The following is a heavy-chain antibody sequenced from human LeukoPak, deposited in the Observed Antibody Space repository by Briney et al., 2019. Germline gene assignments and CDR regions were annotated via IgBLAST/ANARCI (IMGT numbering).Heavy chain of an antibody. J-gene: IGHJ4*02. D-gene: IGHD3-10*01. CDR2: IKQDESEK. CDR1: GFTFSSHW. CDR3: TRYSYNSGPNDY. V-gene: IGHV3-7*01. Sequence: PGGSLRLSCAASGFTFSSHWMSWVRQAPGNGLEWVANIKQDESEKWYVDPVKGRFTISRDNAKNSLYLQMNSLRAEDTAVYYCTRYSYNSGPNDYWGQGTLVTVSS.